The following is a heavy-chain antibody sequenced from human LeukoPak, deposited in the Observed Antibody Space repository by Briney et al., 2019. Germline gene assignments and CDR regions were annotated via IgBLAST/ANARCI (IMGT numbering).Heavy chain of an antibody. V-gene: IGHV1-8*01. CDR1: GYTFTSYD. CDR3: ARGLLWFGESFPP. J-gene: IGHJ5*02. D-gene: IGHD3-10*01. Sequence: ASVKVSCKASGYTFTSYDINWVRQATGQGLEWMGWMNPNSGNTGHAQKFQGRVTMTRNTSISTAYMELSSLRSEDTAVYYCARGLLWFGESFPPWGQGTLVTVSS. CDR2: MNPNSGNT.